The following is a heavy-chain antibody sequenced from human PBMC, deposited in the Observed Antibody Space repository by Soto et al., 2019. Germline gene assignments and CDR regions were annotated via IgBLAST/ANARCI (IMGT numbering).Heavy chain of an antibody. CDR1: GFNFSSYC. J-gene: IGHJ4*02. CDR2: ISYDGSNK. D-gene: IGHD2-2*01. CDR3: AKAPPAAMYYFDY. Sequence: GGSLRLSCAASGFNFSSYCMHWVRQAPGKGLEWVAVISYDGSNKYYADSVKGRFTISRDNSKNTLYLQMNSLRAEDTAVYYCAKAPPAAMYYFDYWGQGTLVTVSS. V-gene: IGHV3-30*18.